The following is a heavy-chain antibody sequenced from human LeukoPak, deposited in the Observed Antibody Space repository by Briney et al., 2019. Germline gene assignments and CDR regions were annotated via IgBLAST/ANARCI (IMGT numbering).Heavy chain of an antibody. CDR2: IKEDGSDK. Sequence: GGSLRFSCAASGFTFSTYWMKWVRQAPGKGLEWVASIKEDGSDKYYVDSVKGRFSISRDNAKNSLYLQMNSLRTEDTAVYYCAKGGHFNFDYWGQGTLVTVSS. V-gene: IGHV3-7*01. D-gene: IGHD5-12*01. CDR1: GFTFSTYW. J-gene: IGHJ4*02. CDR3: AKGGHFNFDY.